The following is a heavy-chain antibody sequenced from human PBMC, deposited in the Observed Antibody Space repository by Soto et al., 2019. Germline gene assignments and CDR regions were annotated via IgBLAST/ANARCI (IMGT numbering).Heavy chain of an antibody. CDR2: IYHSGST. CDR3: ARAGPIAAED. CDR1: GGSISSGGYS. J-gene: IGHJ4*02. Sequence: QLQLQESGSGLVKPSQTLSLTCAVSGGSISSGGYSWSWIRQPPGKGLEWIGYIYHSGSTYYNPSLXGXAXIXXDRSKNQFSLKLSSVPAADTAVYYCARAGPIAAEDWGQETLVTVSS. V-gene: IGHV4-30-2*01. D-gene: IGHD6-13*01.